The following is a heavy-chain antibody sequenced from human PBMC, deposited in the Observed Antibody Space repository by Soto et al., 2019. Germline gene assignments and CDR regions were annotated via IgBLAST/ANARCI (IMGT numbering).Heavy chain of an antibody. CDR2: IYYSGST. V-gene: IGHV4-59*08. CDR3: ASGNYYYYYYYYMDV. Sequence: SETLSLTCTVSGGSISSYYWSWIRQPPGKGLEWIGYIYYSGSTNYNPSLKSRVTISVDTSKNQFSLKLSSVTAADTAVYYCASGNYYYYYYYYMDVWGKGTTVTVSS. D-gene: IGHD3-22*01. CDR1: GGSISSYY. J-gene: IGHJ6*03.